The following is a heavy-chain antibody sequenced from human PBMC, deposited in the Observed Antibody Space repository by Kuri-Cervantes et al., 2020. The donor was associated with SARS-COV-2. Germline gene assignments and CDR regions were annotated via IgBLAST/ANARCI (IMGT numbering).Heavy chain of an antibody. CDR1: GYTFTSYY. D-gene: IGHD2-15*01. J-gene: IGHJ5*02. Sequence: ASVKVSCKASGYTFTSYYMHWVRQAPGQGLEWMGIINPSGGSTSYAQKFQGRVTMTEDTSTDTAYMELSSLRSEDTAVYYCATSPVVVVGGWFDPWGQGTLVTVSS. CDR2: INPSGGST. V-gene: IGHV1-46*01. CDR3: ATSPVVVVGGWFDP.